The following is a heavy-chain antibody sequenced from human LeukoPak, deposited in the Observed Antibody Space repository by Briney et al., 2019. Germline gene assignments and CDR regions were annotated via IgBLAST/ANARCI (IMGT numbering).Heavy chain of an antibody. CDR1: GGSISSYY. CDR3: ARVGYCSSTSCGFDP. CDR2: IYYSGST. Sequence: PSETLSLTCTVSGGSISSYYWSWIRQPPGKGLEWIGYIYYSGSTNYNPSLKNRVTISVDTSKNQFSLKLSSVTAADTAVYYCARVGYCSSTSCGFDPWGQGTLVTVSS. J-gene: IGHJ5*02. D-gene: IGHD2-2*01. V-gene: IGHV4-59*01.